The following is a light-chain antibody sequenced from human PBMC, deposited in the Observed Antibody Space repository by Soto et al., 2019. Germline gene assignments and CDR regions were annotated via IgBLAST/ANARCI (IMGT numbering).Light chain of an antibody. CDR2: GAS. J-gene: IGKJ2*01. Sequence: EIVLTQSPGTLSLSPGERATLSCRASQSVSSSSLAWYQQKPGQPPRLLIYGASSRATAIPDRFSGSGSGINFTLTISRLEPEDVAVYCCQQYGSSLQYTFGQGTKLLIK. V-gene: IGKV3-20*01. CDR3: QQYGSSLQYT. CDR1: QSVSSSS.